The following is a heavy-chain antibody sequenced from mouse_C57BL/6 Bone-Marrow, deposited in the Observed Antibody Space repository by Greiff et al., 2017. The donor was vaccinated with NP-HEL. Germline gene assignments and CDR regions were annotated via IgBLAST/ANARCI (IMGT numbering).Heavy chain of an antibody. J-gene: IGHJ4*01. CDR2: IDPSDSYT. Sequence: QVQLQQPGAELVMPGASVKLSCKASGYTFTSYWMHWVKQRPGQGLEWIGEIDPSDSYTNYNQTGMGKSTLTVDKSSSTAYMQLSSLTSEDSAVYNCAREAQASYYAMDYWGQGTSVTVSS. CDR3: AREAQASYYAMDY. D-gene: IGHD3-2*02. V-gene: IGHV1-69*01. CDR1: GYTFTSYW.